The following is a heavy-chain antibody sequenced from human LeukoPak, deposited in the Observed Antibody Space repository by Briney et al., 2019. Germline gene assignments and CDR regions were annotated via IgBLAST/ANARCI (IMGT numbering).Heavy chain of an antibody. D-gene: IGHD3-10*01. CDR1: GGSISSSSYY. Sequence: SETLSLTCTVSGGSISSSSYYWGWIRQPPGKGLEWIGSIYYSGSTYYNPSLKSRVTISVDTSKNQFSLKLSSVTAADTAVYYCARDLYYYGSGLYPWGQGTLVTVSS. CDR2: IYYSGST. J-gene: IGHJ5*02. CDR3: ARDLYYYGSGLYP. V-gene: IGHV4-39*07.